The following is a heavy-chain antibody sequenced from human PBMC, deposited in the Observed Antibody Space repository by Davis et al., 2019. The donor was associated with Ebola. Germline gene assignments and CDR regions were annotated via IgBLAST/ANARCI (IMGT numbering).Heavy chain of an antibody. CDR3: AKVHPPTTVTTGWFDP. J-gene: IGHJ5*02. CDR2: ISVRSIT. D-gene: IGHD4-17*01. Sequence: GVSLKISCAASGFIFSSYAMSWVRQAPGKGLEWVSSISVRSITYHADSVKGRFTISRDNSKNTLYLQMNSLRAEDTAVYYCAKVHPPTTVTTGWFDPWGQGTLATVSS. V-gene: IGHV3-23*01. CDR1: GFIFSSYA.